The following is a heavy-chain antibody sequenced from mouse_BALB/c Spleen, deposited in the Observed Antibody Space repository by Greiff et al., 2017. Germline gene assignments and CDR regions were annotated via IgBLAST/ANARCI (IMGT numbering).Heavy chain of an antibody. Sequence: VQLQESGAELARPGASVKLSCKASGYTFTSYWMQWVKQRPGQGLEWIGAIYPGDGDTRYTQKFKGKATLTADKSSSTAYMQLSSLASEDSAVYYCAKTYITTVVDYYAMDYWGQGTSVTVSS. V-gene: IGHV1-87*01. CDR2: IYPGDGDT. D-gene: IGHD1-1*01. CDR1: GYTFTSYW. J-gene: IGHJ4*01. CDR3: AKTYITTVVDYYAMDY.